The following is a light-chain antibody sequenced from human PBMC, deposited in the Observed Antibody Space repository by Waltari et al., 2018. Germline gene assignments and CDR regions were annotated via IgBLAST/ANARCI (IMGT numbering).Light chain of an antibody. J-gene: IGLJ3*02. CDR2: DVN. Sequence: QSALTQPRSVSGSPGQSVAISCTGTSSDVGTYTYVSWYQQHPGKAPNLIIYDVNERPSGVPDRFSGSKSGNTASLTISGLQAEDEADYYCCSYAGSYIWVFGGGTKLTVL. V-gene: IGLV2-11*01. CDR3: CSYAGSYIWV. CDR1: SSDVGTYTY.